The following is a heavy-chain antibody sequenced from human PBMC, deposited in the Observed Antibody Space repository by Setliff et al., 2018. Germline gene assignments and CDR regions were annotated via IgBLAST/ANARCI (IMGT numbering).Heavy chain of an antibody. J-gene: IGHJ4*02. D-gene: IGHD5-12*01. V-gene: IGHV4-39*01. CDR3: AREGRWDYNYPIY. CDR1: DDSFYSDYYF. CDR2: ISSSGAT. Sequence: SETLSLTCSVSDDSFYSDYYFWGWIRQPPGKGLEWIATISSSGATNNNSSLKSRVTLSRDVAKRQFALNLRSVTAVDTAVYYCAREGRWDYNYPIYWGQGILVTVSS.